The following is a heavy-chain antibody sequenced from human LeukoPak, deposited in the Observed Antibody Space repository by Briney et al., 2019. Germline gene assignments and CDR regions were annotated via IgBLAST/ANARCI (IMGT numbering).Heavy chain of an antibody. D-gene: IGHD2-2*02. V-gene: IGHV5-51*01. CDR2: IYPGDSDT. J-gene: IGHJ5*02. Sequence: GESLKISCKGSGYSFTSYWIGWVRQMPGKGLEWMGIIYPGDSDTRYSPSFQGRVTISADKSISTAYLQWSSLKASDTAMYYCARHKGRGGYCSSTSCYTVLYNWFDPWGQGTLVTVSS. CDR3: ARHKGRGGYCSSTSCYTVLYNWFDP. CDR1: GYSFTSYW.